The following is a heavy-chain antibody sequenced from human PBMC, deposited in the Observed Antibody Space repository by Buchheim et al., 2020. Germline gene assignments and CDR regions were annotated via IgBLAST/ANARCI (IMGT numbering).Heavy chain of an antibody. CDR2: INPSGGTT. CDR3: ARMNSFDY. J-gene: IGHJ4*02. Sequence: QVQLVQSGAEVKKPGASVKLSCKASGYTFTNYNIHWVRQAPGQGLEWMGVINPSGGTTTYAQKFQGGVTMTRETSTSTVYMELSSLRSGDTAVYYCARMNSFDYWGQGTL. CDR1: GYTFTNYN. V-gene: IGHV1-46*01.